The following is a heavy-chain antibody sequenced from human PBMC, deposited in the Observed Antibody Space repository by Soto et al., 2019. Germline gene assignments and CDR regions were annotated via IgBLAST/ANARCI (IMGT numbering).Heavy chain of an antibody. CDR2: IKKKTDGGTA. J-gene: IGHJ4*02. Sequence: VWSLRLSCEAYGFIFSNAWMSWVRQAPGKGLEWLGHIKKKTDGGTADYAAPVKGRFTISRDDSKNTLYLQMNSLRTEDTAVYGCRTQWRYWGQGTWVTVYS. CDR1: GFIFSNAW. CDR3: RTQWRY. D-gene: IGHD6-19*01. V-gene: IGHV3-15*01.